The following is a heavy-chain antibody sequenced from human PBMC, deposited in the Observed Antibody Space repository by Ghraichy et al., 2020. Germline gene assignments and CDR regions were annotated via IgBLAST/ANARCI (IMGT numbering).Heavy chain of an antibody. Sequence: ASVKVSCKASGYTFTSYGVSWVRQAPGQGLEWMGWINTYNGNTDYGQTLQDRVTMTTDTSTSTAHMELRSLRSDDTAIYYCARDEYIGRYSRPSYYYYYAMDVWGQGTTVTVSS. CDR2: INTYNGNT. V-gene: IGHV1-18*01. D-gene: IGHD1-26*01. CDR3: ARDEYIGRYSRPSYYYYYAMDV. J-gene: IGHJ6*02. CDR1: GYTFTSYG.